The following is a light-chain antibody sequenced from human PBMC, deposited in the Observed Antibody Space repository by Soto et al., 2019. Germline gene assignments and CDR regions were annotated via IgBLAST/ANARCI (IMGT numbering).Light chain of an antibody. V-gene: IGKV3-20*01. CDR1: QSVTSNF. J-gene: IGKJ1*01. CDR2: GAS. CDR3: QQYGRPPRA. Sequence: EIVLTQSPGTLSLSPGERATLSCRASQSVTSNFLAWYQQKPGQAPRLLIYGASIRATGIPDRFSGTGSGTDFTLTISRLEPADFAVYYCQQYGRPPRAFGQGTQVEIK.